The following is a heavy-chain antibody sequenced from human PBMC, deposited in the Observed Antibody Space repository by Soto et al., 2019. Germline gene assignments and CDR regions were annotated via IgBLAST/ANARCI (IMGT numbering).Heavy chain of an antibody. CDR3: ARATDYMTTEQYFVY. J-gene: IGHJ4*02. CDR2: ISYDGSNK. V-gene: IGHV3-30-3*01. D-gene: IGHD4-17*01. Sequence: QVQLVESGGGVVQPGRSLRLSCAASGFTFSSYAMHWVRQAPGKGLEWVAVISYDGSNKYYADSVKGRFTISRDNSKNTLYLQMNSLRAEDTAVYYCARATDYMTTEQYFVYWGQGTLVTVSS. CDR1: GFTFSSYA.